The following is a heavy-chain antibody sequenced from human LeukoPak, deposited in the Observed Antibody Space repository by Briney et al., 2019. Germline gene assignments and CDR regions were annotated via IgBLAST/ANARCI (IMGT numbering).Heavy chain of an antibody. CDR2: IWHSGIT. CDR3: ARDNYDSSGMDYFDR. D-gene: IGHD3-22*01. CDR1: GDSFHNYY. J-gene: IGHJ4*02. V-gene: IGHV4-59*12. Sequence: PSESLSLTCTVPGDSFHNYYWSWIRQPTGGGLEWIANIWHSGITNYNPSLKSRVTISVDPSKNQFSLRLSSVTAADTAVYYCARDNYDSSGMDYFDRWGQGTLVTVAS.